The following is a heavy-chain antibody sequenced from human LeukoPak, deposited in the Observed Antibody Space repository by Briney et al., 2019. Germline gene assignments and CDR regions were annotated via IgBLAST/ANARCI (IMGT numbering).Heavy chain of an antibody. CDR2: INHSGST. CDR1: GGSFSGYY. J-gene: IGHJ4*02. D-gene: IGHD1-26*01. Sequence: SETLSLTCAVYGGSFSGYYWSWIRQPPGKGLEWIGEINHSGSTNYNPSLKSRVTISVDTSKNQFSLKLSSVTAADTAVYYCARVGVGATFDYWGQGTLVTVSS. V-gene: IGHV4-34*01. CDR3: ARVGVGATFDY.